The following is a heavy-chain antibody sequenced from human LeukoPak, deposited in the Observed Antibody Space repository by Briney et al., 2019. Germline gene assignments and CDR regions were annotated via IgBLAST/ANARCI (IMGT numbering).Heavy chain of an antibody. CDR3: AKVDRSYDSSGYPGGY. J-gene: IGHJ4*02. V-gene: IGHV3-64*01. CDR2: IRSNGGST. Sequence: GGSLRLSCAASGFTFSSYTMHWVRQAPGKGLEYGSAIRSNGGSTYYANSVKGRFTISRDNSKNTVYLQMGSLRTEDTAVYYCAKVDRSYDSSGYPGGYWGQGTLVTVSS. D-gene: IGHD3-22*01. CDR1: GFTFSSYT.